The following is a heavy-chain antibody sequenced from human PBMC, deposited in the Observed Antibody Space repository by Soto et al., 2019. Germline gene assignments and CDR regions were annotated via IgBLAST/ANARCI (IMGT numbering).Heavy chain of an antibody. CDR3: VKGVVVPAAPRGYYYYGMDV. CDR2: ISSNGGST. CDR1: GFTFSSYA. V-gene: IGHV3-64D*06. J-gene: IGHJ6*02. Sequence: GGSLRLSCSASGFTFSSYAMHWVRQAPGKGLEYVSAISSNGGSTYYADSVKGRFTISRDNSKNTLYLQMSSLRAEDTAVYYCVKGVVVPAAPRGYYYYGMDVWGQGTTVTVSS. D-gene: IGHD2-2*01.